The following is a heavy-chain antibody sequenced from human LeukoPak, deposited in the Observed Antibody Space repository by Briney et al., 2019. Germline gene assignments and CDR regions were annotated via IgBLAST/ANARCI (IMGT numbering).Heavy chain of an antibody. Sequence: GGSLRLTCAASGFTVSSNYMNWVRQTLGKGLEWVSIIYSGGSTYYADSVKGRFIIARDNSNNTLYLQMNSLRAEDTAVYYCARDPKPGGYSGYTLNAYWGQGTLVTVSS. CDR2: IYSGGST. CDR1: GFTVSSNY. V-gene: IGHV3-66*01. CDR3: ARDPKPGGYSGYTLNAY. J-gene: IGHJ4*02. D-gene: IGHD5-12*01.